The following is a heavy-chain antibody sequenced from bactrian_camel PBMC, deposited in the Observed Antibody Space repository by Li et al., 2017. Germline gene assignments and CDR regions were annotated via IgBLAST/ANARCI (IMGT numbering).Heavy chain of an antibody. J-gene: IGHJ6*01. CDR2: IDSDGRT. Sequence: VQLVESGGGSVQDGGSLRLSCEAFRYGRGCMGWFREAPGKEYEGVAAIDSDGRTSSAPSVKGRFTISKDNAKNTLYLQMNNLKPEDTAMYYCAADGLSGSNYDSVPYFAYSGQGTQVTVS. CDR3: AADGLSGSNYDSVPYFAY. CDR1: RYGRGC. D-gene: IGHD2*01. V-gene: IGHV3S55*01.